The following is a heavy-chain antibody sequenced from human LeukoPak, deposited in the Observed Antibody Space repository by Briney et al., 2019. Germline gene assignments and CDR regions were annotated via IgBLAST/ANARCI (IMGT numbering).Heavy chain of an antibody. CDR2: ISGGGGST. Sequence: PGGSLRLSCAASGFTFNSYAMSWVRQAPGKGLEWVSAISGGGGSTYYADSVKGRFTISRDNSKNTLYLQMSSLRAEDTAIYYCAKDAGNGGKTYFDYWGQGILVTVSS. D-gene: IGHD4-23*01. CDR3: AKDAGNGGKTYFDY. J-gene: IGHJ4*02. V-gene: IGHV3-23*01. CDR1: GFTFNSYA.